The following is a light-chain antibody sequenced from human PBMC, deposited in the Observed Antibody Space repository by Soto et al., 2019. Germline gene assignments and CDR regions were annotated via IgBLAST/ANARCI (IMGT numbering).Light chain of an antibody. J-gene: IGKJ1*01. CDR1: QSISGW. V-gene: IGKV1-5*03. CDR2: KAS. CDR3: QQYNTYSPK. Sequence: DIQMTQSPSTLSAFVGDRVTITCRASQSISGWLAWYQQKPGKAPHLLIYKASSLESGVPSRFSGSGSGTEFTLTISRLQPDDFATYYCQQYNTYSPKFGQGTKV.